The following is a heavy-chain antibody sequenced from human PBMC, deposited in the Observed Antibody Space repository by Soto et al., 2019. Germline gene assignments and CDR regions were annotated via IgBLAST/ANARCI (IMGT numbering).Heavy chain of an antibody. D-gene: IGHD3-10*01. Sequence: GASVKVSCKASGYTFTSYDIIWVRQATGQGLEWMGWISAYNGNTNYAQKLQGRVTMTTDTSTSTAYMELRSLRSDDTAVYYCARVPPITMVRGALFDYWGQGTLVTVSS. CDR2: ISAYNGNT. CDR3: ARVPPITMVRGALFDY. CDR1: GYTFTSYD. J-gene: IGHJ4*02. V-gene: IGHV1-18*04.